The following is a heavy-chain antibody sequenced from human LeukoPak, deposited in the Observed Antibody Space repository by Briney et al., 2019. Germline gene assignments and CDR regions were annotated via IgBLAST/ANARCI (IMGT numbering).Heavy chain of an antibody. CDR3: ARPETYYDILTGYYLPGIDY. CDR2: ISYDGSNK. D-gene: IGHD3-9*01. V-gene: IGHV3-30*04. CDR1: GFTFSSYA. J-gene: IGHJ4*02. Sequence: GRSLRLSCAASGFTFSSYAMHWVRQAPGKGLEWVAVISYDGSNKYYADSVKGRFTSSRDNSKNTLYLQMNSLRAEDTAVYYCARPETYYDILTGYYLPGIDYWGQGTLVTVSS.